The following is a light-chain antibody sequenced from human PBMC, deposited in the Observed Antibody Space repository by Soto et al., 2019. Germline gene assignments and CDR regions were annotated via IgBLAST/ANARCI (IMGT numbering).Light chain of an antibody. Sequence: IQMTQSPSTLSASVGDRVTVTCRASQSVGPSLAWYQQKPGKAPNLLIYGASILETGVPSRFRGSGSGTDFTLTITSLQPDDSATYYCQHYNSFPLTFGPGTKVEIK. V-gene: IGKV1-5*01. J-gene: IGKJ3*01. CDR1: QSVGPS. CDR3: QHYNSFPLT. CDR2: GAS.